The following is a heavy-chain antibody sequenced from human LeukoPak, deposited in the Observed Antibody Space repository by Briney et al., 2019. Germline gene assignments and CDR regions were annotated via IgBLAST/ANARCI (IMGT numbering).Heavy chain of an antibody. D-gene: IGHD3-10*01. J-gene: IGHJ3*02. CDR1: GGSISSSRYY. V-gene: IGHV4-39*07. CDR3: ARGERMVRRNDAFDI. CDR2: IYYSGST. Sequence: SETLSLTCTVSGGSISSSRYYWGWIRQPPGKGLEWIGSIYYSGSTYYNPSLKSRVTISVDTSKNQFSLKLSSVTAADTAVYYCARGERMVRRNDAFDIWGQGTMVTVSS.